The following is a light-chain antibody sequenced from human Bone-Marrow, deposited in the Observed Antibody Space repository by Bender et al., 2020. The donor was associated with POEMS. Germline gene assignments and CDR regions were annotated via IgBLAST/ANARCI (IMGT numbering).Light chain of an antibody. CDR2: DDT. CDR3: NSYTTLKTYV. Sequence: QSALTQPASVSGSPGQSITISCTGISSDVGNYNLVSWYQQHPGKAPKVLIFDDTKRPSGVSVRFSGSTSGNTASLTVSGLQVEDEADYYCNSYTTLKTYVFGSGTKVTVL. CDR1: SSDVGNYNL. J-gene: IGLJ1*01. V-gene: IGLV2-14*02.